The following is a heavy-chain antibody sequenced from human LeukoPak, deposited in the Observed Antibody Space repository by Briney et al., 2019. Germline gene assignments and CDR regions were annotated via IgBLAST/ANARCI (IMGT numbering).Heavy chain of an antibody. CDR2: INPNSGGT. CDR1: GYTFTGYY. CDR3: ARSRSRRREVWNWIDP. Sequence: GASVKVSCKASGYTFTGYYMHWVRQAPGQGLEWMGWINPNSGGTNYAQKFQGRVTMTRDTSISTAYMALSRLRSDDTAVYYCARSRSRRREVWNWIDPWGQGTLVTVSS. V-gene: IGHV1-2*02. J-gene: IGHJ5*02.